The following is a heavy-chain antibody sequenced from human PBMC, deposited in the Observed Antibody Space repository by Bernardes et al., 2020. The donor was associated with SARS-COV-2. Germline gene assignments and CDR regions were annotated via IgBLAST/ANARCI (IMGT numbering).Heavy chain of an antibody. CDR2: IKQDGSEK. V-gene: IGHV3-7*01. Sequence: GGSLRLFCAACGFSFSSYWMSWVRQAPGKGLEWVANIKQDGSEKYYVDSVKGRFTISRDNAKNSLYLQMNSLRAEDTAVYYCARDAFGEGRYYYGMDVWGQGTTVTVSS. CDR1: GFSFSSYW. CDR3: ARDAFGEGRYYYGMDV. J-gene: IGHJ6*02. D-gene: IGHD3-10*01.